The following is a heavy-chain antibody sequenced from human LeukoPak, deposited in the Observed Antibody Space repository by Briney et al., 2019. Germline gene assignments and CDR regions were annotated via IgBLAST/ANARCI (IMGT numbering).Heavy chain of an antibody. J-gene: IGHJ3*02. V-gene: IGHV3-23*01. Sequence: GGSLRLSCAASGFTFSSYAMSWVRQAPGKGLEWVSAISGSGGSTYYADSVKGRFTISRDNSKNTLYLQINSLRAEDAAVYYCAKVRTPLRLGEVWPDAFDIWGQGTMVTVSS. CDR2: ISGSGGST. CDR3: AKVRTPLRLGEVWPDAFDI. D-gene: IGHD3-16*01. CDR1: GFTFSSYA.